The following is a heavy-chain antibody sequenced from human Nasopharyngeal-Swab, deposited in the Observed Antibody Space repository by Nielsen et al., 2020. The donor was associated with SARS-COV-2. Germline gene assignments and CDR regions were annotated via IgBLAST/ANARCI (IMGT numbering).Heavy chain of an antibody. CDR2: INPNSGGT. J-gene: IGHJ5*02. CDR1: GHTFTGYY. Sequence: ASVKVSCKASGHTFTGYYMHWVRQAPGQGLEWMGRINPNSGGTNYAQKFQGRVTMTRDTSISTAYMELSRLRSDDTVVYYCARGLMEYGSGSYEDEEWFDPWGQGTLVTVSS. D-gene: IGHD3-10*01. CDR3: ARGLMEYGSGSYEDEEWFDP. V-gene: IGHV1-2*05.